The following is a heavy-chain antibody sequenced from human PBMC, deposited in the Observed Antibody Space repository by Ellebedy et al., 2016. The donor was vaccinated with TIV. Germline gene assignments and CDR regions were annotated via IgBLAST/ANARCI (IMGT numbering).Heavy chain of an antibody. Sequence: PGGSLRLSCAASGFTFSRHWMHWIRQASGKGLVWLSRINGDGGFTSHADFVKGRITISRDNAKNTLYLQMNSLKAEDTAMYYCSTLSDTGYWGHGTLVTVSS. CDR2: INGDGGFT. V-gene: IGHV3-74*01. CDR1: GFTFSRHW. D-gene: IGHD2-21*02. CDR3: STLSDTGY. J-gene: IGHJ4*01.